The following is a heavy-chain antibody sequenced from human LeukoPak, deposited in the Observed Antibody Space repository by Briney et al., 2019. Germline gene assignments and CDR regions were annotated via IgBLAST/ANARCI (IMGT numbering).Heavy chain of an antibody. Sequence: GGSLRLSCAASGFTFSSYEMNWVRQAPGKGLEWVSYISSNGSIIYYADTVNGRFTSSRDNSNNSLYLQMNSLRAEDTAVYYCARAVLYYYYGMDVWGQGTTVTVSS. J-gene: IGHJ6*02. V-gene: IGHV3-48*03. CDR2: ISSNGSII. CDR3: ARAVLYYYYGMDV. CDR1: GFTFSSYE.